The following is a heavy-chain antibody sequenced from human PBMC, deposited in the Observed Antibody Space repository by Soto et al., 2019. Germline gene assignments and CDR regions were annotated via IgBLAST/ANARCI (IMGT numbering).Heavy chain of an antibody. CDR1: GFTFDYYW. CDR2: VHSDGTTT. V-gene: IGHV3-74*01. Sequence: EVQRVESGGGLVQPGESLRLSCAASGFTFDYYWMHWVRQAPGKGLVWVSRVHSDGTTTTYADSVKGRFTISRDNARNTVSLPMSSLRAEDTALYYCARGDRGGFDLWGHGTVVTVSS. J-gene: IGHJ3*01. CDR3: ARGDRGGFDL. D-gene: IGHD3-10*01.